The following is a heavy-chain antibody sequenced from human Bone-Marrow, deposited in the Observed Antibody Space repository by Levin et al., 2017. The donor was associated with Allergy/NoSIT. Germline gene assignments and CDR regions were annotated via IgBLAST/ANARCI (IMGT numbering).Heavy chain of an antibody. CDR2: ISSSGSTI. D-gene: IGHD6-13*01. CDR1: GFTFSDYY. J-gene: IGHJ4*02. V-gene: IGHV3-11*01. Sequence: PGESLKISCAASGFTFSDYYMSWIRQAPGKGLEWVSYISSSGSTIYYADSVKGRFTISRDNAKNSLYLQMNSLRAEDTAVYYCQARSGSSSWYYFDYWGQGTLVTVSS. CDR3: QARSGSSSWYYFDY.